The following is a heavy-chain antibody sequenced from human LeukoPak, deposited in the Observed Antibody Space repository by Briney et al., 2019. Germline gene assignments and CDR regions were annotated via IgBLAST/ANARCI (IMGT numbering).Heavy chain of an antibody. CDR2: ISGSGGST. D-gene: IGHD3-22*01. Sequence: GGSLRLTCAASGFTFSSYGMSWVRQAPGKGLEWVSAISGSGGSTYYADSVKGRFTISRDNSKNTLYLQMNSLRAEDTAVYYCAKDNYYDSSGYPTTFDYWGQGTLVTVSS. J-gene: IGHJ4*02. CDR1: GFTFSSYG. CDR3: AKDNYYDSSGYPTTFDY. V-gene: IGHV3-23*01.